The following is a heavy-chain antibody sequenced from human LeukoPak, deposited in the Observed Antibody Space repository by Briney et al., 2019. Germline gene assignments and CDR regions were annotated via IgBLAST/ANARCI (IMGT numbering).Heavy chain of an antibody. CDR3: ARGMGYCSSTSCRKEVDY. D-gene: IGHD2-2*01. V-gene: IGHV4-39*07. J-gene: IGHJ4*02. Sequence: SETLSLTCSVSGGSISRSSYYWGWIRQPPGKGLEWIGSIYYSGSTYYNPSLRSRVTISVDTSKNQFSLKLSSVTAADTAVYYCARGMGYCSSTSCRKEVDYWGQGTLVTVSS. CDR2: IYYSGST. CDR1: GGSISRSSYY.